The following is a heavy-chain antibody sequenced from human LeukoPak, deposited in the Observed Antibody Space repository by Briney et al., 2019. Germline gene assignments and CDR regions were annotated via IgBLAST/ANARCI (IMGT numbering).Heavy chain of an antibody. V-gene: IGHV4-34*01. Sequence: SETLSLTCAVYGGSFSGYYWSWIRQPPGKGLEWIGEINHSGSTNYNPSLKSRVTISVDTSKNQFSLKLSSVTAADTAVYYCARDGYHYGSGSYSDYWGQGTLVTVSS. D-gene: IGHD3-10*01. J-gene: IGHJ4*02. CDR3: ARDGYHYGSGSYSDY. CDR2: INHSGST. CDR1: GGSFSGYY.